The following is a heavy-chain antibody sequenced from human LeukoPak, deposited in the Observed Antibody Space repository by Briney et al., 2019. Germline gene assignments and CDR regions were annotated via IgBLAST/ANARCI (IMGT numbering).Heavy chain of an antibody. CDR3: AKDRWEGLGSGSYYPFDY. Sequence: GGSLRLSCAASGFTFSSYAMSWVRQAPGKGVEWVSAISGSGGSTYYADSVKGRFTISRDNSKNTLYLQMNSLRAEDTAVYYCAKDRWEGLGSGSYYPFDYWGQGTLVTVSS. J-gene: IGHJ4*02. D-gene: IGHD3-10*01. CDR1: GFTFSSYA. CDR2: ISGSGGST. V-gene: IGHV3-23*01.